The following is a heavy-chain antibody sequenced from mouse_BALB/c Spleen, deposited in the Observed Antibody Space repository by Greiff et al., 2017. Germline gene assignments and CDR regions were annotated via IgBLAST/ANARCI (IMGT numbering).Heavy chain of an antibody. CDR2: INPSTGYT. J-gene: IGHJ1*01. CDR1: GYAFTSYW. V-gene: IGHV1-7*01. D-gene: IGHD2-14*01. CDR3: ATYYRYDGGDFDV. Sequence: VQRVESGAELAKPGASVKMSCKASGYAFTSYWMHWVKQRPGQGLEWIGYINPSTGYTEYNQKFKDKATLTADKSSSTAYMQLSSLTSEDSAVYYCATYYRYDGGDFDVWGAGTTVTVSS.